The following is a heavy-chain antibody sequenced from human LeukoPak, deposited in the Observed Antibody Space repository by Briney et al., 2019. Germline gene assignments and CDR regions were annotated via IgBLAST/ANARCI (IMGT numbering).Heavy chain of an antibody. V-gene: IGHV3-43*02. CDR2: IRGDGRTT. CDR3: AKDAVAGTWLHY. CDR1: GFTFGDYA. J-gene: IGHJ4*02. D-gene: IGHD6-19*01. Sequence: GGSLRLSCAASGFTFGDYAMHWVRQAPGKGLESVFLIRGDGRTTSYAGSVRGRFTISRDNSKNSLYLQMSSLRGEDTAMYYCAKDAVAGTWLHYWGQGTLVTVSS.